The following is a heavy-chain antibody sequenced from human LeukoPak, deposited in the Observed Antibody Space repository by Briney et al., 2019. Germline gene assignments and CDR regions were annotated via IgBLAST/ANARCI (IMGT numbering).Heavy chain of an antibody. J-gene: IGHJ4*02. CDR1: GGSISSYY. CDR3: ARAAAGTDY. Sequence: SETLSLTCTVSGGSISSYYWNWIRQPPGKGLEWIGYISHSGTTNYSPSLKSRVTISVDTSKNQFSLKLSSVPAADTAVYYCARAAAGTDYWGQGTLVTVSS. V-gene: IGHV4-59*01. CDR2: ISHSGTT. D-gene: IGHD6-13*01.